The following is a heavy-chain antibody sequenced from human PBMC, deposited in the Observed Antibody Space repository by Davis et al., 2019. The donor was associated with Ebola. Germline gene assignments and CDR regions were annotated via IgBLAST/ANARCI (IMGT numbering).Heavy chain of an antibody. J-gene: IGHJ4*02. CDR1: GFTFSSYA. V-gene: IGHV3-23*01. CDR3: ARGPSGRWWYGGYFDY. CDR2: ISGCGGST. Sequence: GESLKISCAASGFTFSSYAMSWVRQAPGKGLEWVSGISGCGGSTYYADSVKGRFTISRDNSKNTLYLQMNSLRAEDTDVYYCARGPSGRWWYGGYFDYWGQGTLVTVSS. D-gene: IGHD2-15*01.